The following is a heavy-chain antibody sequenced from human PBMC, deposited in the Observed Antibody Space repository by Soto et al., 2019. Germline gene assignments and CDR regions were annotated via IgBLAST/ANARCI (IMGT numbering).Heavy chain of an antibody. J-gene: IGHJ6*03. Sequence: SETLSLTCTVSGGSISSYYWSWIRQPPGKGLEWIGYIYYSGSTNYNPSLKSRVTISVDTSKNQFSLKLSSVTAADTAVYYCARGSYISSWHYYYYMDVWGKGTTVTVSS. CDR1: GGSISSYY. CDR3: ARGSYISSWHYYYYMDV. D-gene: IGHD6-13*01. CDR2: IYYSGST. V-gene: IGHV4-59*01.